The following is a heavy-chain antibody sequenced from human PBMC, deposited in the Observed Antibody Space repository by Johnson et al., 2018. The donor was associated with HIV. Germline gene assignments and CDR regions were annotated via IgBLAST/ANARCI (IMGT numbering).Heavy chain of an antibody. V-gene: IGHV3-33*06. CDR1: GFSVRNYG. CDR3: AKAWEMALGAFDI. D-gene: IGHD5-24*01. J-gene: IGHJ3*02. Sequence: QVQLVESGGGVVQPGRSLRLSCAASGFSVRNYGMHWVRQAPGKGLEWLAVIWKDGQTKYFADSVKGRFTISRDNSKNTLYLQMNSLRAEDTAVYYCAKAWEMALGAFDIWGQGTMVTVSS. CDR2: IWKDGQTK.